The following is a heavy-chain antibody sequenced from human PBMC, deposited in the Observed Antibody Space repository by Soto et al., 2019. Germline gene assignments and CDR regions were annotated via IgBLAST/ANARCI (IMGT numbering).Heavy chain of an antibody. D-gene: IGHD6-19*01. Sequence: SETLSLTCTVSGGSVSSGSYYWSWIRQPPGKGLEWIGYIYYSGSTNYNPSLKSRVTISVDTSKNQFSLKLSSVTAADTAVYYCARDLGAVAGNQAYYYDGMDVWGQGTTVTVSS. J-gene: IGHJ6*02. CDR1: GGSVSSGSYY. CDR2: IYYSGST. V-gene: IGHV4-61*01. CDR3: ARDLGAVAGNQAYYYDGMDV.